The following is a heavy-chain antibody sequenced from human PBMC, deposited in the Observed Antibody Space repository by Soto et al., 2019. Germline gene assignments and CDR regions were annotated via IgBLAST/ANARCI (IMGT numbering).Heavy chain of an antibody. J-gene: IGHJ4*02. CDR2: IYYSGST. V-gene: IGHV4-59*08. Sequence: TSETLSLTCTVSCGSISSYYWSWIRQPPGKGLEWIGYIYYSGSTNYNPSLKSRVTISVDTSKNQFSLKLSSVTAADTAVYHCARLQRGYDSNYFDYWGQGTLVTVSS. D-gene: IGHD5-12*01. CDR3: ARLQRGYDSNYFDY. CDR1: CGSISSYY.